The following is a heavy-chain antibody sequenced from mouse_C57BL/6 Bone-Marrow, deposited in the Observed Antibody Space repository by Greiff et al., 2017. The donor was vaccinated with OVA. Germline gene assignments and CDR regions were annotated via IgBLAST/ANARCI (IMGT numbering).Heavy chain of an antibody. CDR2: INPNNGGT. CDR1: GYTFTDYN. J-gene: IGHJ1*03. V-gene: IGHV1-18*01. D-gene: IGHD1-1*01. CDR3: AKPSYYYGSSPWYFDV. Sequence: EVQLVESGPELVKPGASVKIPCKASGYTFTDYNMDWVKQSHGKSLEWIGDINPNNGGTIYNQKFKGKATLTVDKSSSTAYMELRSLTSEDTAVYYCAKPSYYYGSSPWYFDVWGTGTTVTVSS.